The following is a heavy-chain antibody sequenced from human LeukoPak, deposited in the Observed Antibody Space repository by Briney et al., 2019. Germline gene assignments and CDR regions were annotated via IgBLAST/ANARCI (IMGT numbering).Heavy chain of an antibody. CDR1: GYSFTTFW. J-gene: IGHJ4*02. Sequence: GESLKISCKGSGYSFTTFWIGWVRQMPGKGLEWMGIIYPGDSDTRYSPSFQGQVTISADKSISTAYLQWSNLKASDTAMYYCTRSNAASLGGFNYWGQGTLVTVSS. CDR3: TRSNAASLGGFNY. V-gene: IGHV5-51*01. CDR2: IYPGDSDT. D-gene: IGHD3-10*01.